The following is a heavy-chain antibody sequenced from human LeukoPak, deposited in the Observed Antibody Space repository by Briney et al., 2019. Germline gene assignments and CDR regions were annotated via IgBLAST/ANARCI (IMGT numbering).Heavy chain of an antibody. CDR2: IYYSGST. Sequence: SETLSLTCTVSGGSISSSSYYWGWIRQPPGKGLEWIGSIYYSGSTYYNPSLKSRVTISVDTSKNQFSLKLSSVTAADTAVYYCARPRGYDSSGYSFDYWGQGTLVTVSS. J-gene: IGHJ4*02. CDR1: GGSISSSSYY. V-gene: IGHV4-39*01. CDR3: ARPRGYDSSGYSFDY. D-gene: IGHD3-22*01.